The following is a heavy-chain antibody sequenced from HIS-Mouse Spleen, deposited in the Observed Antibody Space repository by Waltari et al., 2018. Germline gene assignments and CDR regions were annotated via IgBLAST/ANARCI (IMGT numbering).Heavy chain of an antibody. V-gene: IGHV3-30*04. D-gene: IGHD6-13*01. Sequence: QVQLVESGGGVVQPGRSLRLSCAASGFTFRSYAMPWVRQAPGKGLEWVAVISYDGSNKYYADSVKGRFTISRDNSKNTLYLQMNSLRAEDTAVYYCARDELYSSSWYFDYWGQGTLVTVSS. CDR1: GFTFRSYA. CDR3: ARDELYSSSWYFDY. J-gene: IGHJ4*02. CDR2: ISYDGSNK.